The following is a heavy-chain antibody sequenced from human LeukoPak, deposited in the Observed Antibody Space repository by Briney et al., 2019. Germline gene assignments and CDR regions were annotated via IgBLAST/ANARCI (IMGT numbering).Heavy chain of an antibody. J-gene: IGHJ4*02. CDR3: ARGDYYDSSGYYPAGYFDY. V-gene: IGHV1-18*04. Sequence: ASVKVSCKASGYTFTGYYMHWVRQAPGQGLEWMGWISAYNGNTNYAQKLQGRVTMTTDTSTSTAYMELRSLRSDDTAVYYCARGDYYDSSGYYPAGYFDYWGQGTLVTVSS. CDR2: ISAYNGNT. D-gene: IGHD3-22*01. CDR1: GYTFTGYY.